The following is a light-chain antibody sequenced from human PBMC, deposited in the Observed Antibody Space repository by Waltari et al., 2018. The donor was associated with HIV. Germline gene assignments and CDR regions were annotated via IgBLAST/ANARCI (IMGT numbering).Light chain of an antibody. CDR2: ASY. CDR3: QTYDSSLSGPV. V-gene: IGLV1-40*01. Sequence: QSVLTQPPSVSGAPGQRVTISCTGSSSNIGAGYDIHWYQHLPGTAPKLLIYASYNRPSGVPDRFSGSKSGTSASLAITGLQAEDEADYYCQTYDSSLSGPVFGGGTKLTVL. J-gene: IGLJ2*01. CDR1: SSNIGAGYD.